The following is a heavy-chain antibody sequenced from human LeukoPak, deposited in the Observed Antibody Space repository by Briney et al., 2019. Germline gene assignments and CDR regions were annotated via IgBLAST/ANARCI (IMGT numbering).Heavy chain of an antibody. V-gene: IGHV1-18*01. CDR1: GYTFTSYG. CDR2: ISAYNGNT. J-gene: IGHJ3*02. D-gene: IGHD6-19*01. CDR3: ARDGRRLAVAGTFGDAFDI. Sequence: GASVKVSCKASGYTFTSYGISWVRQAPGQGLEWMGWISAYNGNTNYAQKLQGRVTMTTDTSTSTAYMELRSLRSDDTAVYYCARDGRRLAVAGTFGDAFDIWGQGTMVTVSS.